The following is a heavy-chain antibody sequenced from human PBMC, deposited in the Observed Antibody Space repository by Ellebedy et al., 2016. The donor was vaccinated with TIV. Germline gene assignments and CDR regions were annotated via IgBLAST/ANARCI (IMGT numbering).Heavy chain of an antibody. V-gene: IGHV1-46*01. CDR2: INPSVGAT. J-gene: IGHJ6*02. CDR1: GYTFTHDY. Sequence: AASVKVSCKASGYTFTHDYIHWVRQAPGQGLEWMGIINPSVGATSYAPKFQGRVSLTGDTSASTACMELNSLKSDDTAVYYCARWKGNGMDVWGQGTTVTVSS. CDR3: ARWKGNGMDV. D-gene: IGHD1-1*01.